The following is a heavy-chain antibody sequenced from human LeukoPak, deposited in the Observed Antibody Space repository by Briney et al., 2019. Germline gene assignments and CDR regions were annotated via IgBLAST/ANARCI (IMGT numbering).Heavy chain of an antibody. CDR3: ARRGYCSGGSCYSFDY. CDR1: GGSISSYY. Sequence: EPSETLSLTCTVSGGSISSYYRSWIRQPPGKGLEWIGYIYYSGSTNYNPSLKSRVTIPVDTSKNQFSLKLSSVTAADTAVYYCARRGYCSGGSCYSFDYWGQGTLVTVSS. J-gene: IGHJ4*02. V-gene: IGHV4-59*08. D-gene: IGHD2-15*01. CDR2: IYYSGST.